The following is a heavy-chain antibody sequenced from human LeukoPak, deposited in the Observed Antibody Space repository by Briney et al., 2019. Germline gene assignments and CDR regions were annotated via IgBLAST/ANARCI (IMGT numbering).Heavy chain of an antibody. D-gene: IGHD1-26*01. Sequence: GGSLRLSCAASGFTVSSNYMSWVRQAPGKGLEWVSIIYSGGSTFYADSVKGRFTISRDNSKNTLYLQMNSLRAEDTAVYYCANIVGATTGVDYWGQGTLVTVSS. J-gene: IGHJ4*02. CDR3: ANIVGATTGVDY. CDR2: IYSGGST. V-gene: IGHV3-53*01. CDR1: GFTVSSNY.